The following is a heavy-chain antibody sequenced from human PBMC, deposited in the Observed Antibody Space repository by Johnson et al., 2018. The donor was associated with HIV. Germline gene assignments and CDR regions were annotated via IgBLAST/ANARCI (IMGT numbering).Heavy chain of an antibody. CDR3: ARLMAARTLDDAFDL. J-gene: IGHJ3*01. CDR1: GFTFSNAW. D-gene: IGHD6-13*01. V-gene: IGHV3-15*05. CDR2: IKSKTDGGTT. Sequence: VQLVESGGGVVRPGGSLRLSCAASGFTFSNAWMSWVRQAPGKGLEWIGRIKSKTDGGTTDYAAPVKGRFSISRDNSKNTLYLQMNSLRVEDTALYYCARLMAARTLDDAFDLWGQGTMVTVSS.